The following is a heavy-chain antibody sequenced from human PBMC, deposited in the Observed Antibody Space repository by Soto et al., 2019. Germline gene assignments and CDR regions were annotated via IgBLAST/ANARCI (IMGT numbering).Heavy chain of an antibody. CDR2: IIPTLRMA. J-gene: IGHJ4*02. Sequence: QVQLVQSGAEVKMPGSSVKVSCTASGGTFTSYTFSWVRQVPGQGLEWMGRIIPTLRMADFAQKFQGRGTINADESTSTVYMKLSSLRSEDTAVYYCATSSGSWSAHFDYWGQGTLVTVS. V-gene: IGHV1-69*02. CDR3: ATSSGSWSAHFDY. D-gene: IGHD3-10*01. CDR1: GGTFTSYT.